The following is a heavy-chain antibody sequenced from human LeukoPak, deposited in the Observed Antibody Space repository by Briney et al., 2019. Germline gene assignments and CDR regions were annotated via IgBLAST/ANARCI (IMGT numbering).Heavy chain of an antibody. CDR3: AREVSITIFGVVILPPYYYYGMDV. J-gene: IGHJ6*02. D-gene: IGHD3-3*01. CDR1: GYTFTSYG. CDR2: ISAYNGNT. Sequence: ASVKVSCKASGYTFTSYGISWVRQAPGQGLEWMGWISAYNGNTNCAQKLQGRVTMTTDTSTSTAYMELRSLRSDDTAVYYCAREVSITIFGVVILPPYYYYGMDVWGQGTTVTVSS. V-gene: IGHV1-18*01.